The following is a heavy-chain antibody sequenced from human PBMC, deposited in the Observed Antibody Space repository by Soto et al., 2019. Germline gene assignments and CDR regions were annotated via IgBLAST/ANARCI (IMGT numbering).Heavy chain of an antibody. V-gene: IGHV4-31*03. J-gene: IGHJ3*02. CDR1: GGSISSGDYY. CDR2: IYSSGST. Sequence: LQGGGRGLEKHSQTLSLTCTVSGGSISSGDYYWSWIRHHPGKGLEWIGYIYSSGSTYYNPSLRSRVTISADTSKNQFSLRLSSVTAADTAVYYCVRDYDYDTSRNDAFDIWGQGTKVTV. D-gene: IGHD3-22*01. CDR3: VRDYDYDTSRNDAFDI.